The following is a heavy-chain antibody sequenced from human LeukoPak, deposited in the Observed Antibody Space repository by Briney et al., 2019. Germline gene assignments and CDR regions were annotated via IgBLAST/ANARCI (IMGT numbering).Heavy chain of an antibody. D-gene: IGHD4/OR15-4a*01. CDR3: ATDRTKRIFRDMVNY. CDR1: GYIFTGYY. CDR2: INPNSGGT. Sequence: GASVKVSCKASGYIFTGYYMHWVRQAPGQGLEWMGWINPNSGGTNYAQKFQGRVTMTRDTSISTAYMELSRLRSDDTAVYYCATDRTKRIFRDMVNYWGQGTLVTVSS. J-gene: IGHJ4*02. V-gene: IGHV1-2*02.